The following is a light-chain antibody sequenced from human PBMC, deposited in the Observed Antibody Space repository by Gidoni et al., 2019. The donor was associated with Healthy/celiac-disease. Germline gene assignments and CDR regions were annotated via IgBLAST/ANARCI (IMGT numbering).Light chain of an antibody. CDR1: HGISSW. J-gene: IGKJ1*01. CDR2: AVS. CDR3: QHANSFPGT. Sequence: DIQMTQSPSSVSASVGDRVTITCRASHGISSWLAWYQQKPGKAPKLLIYAVSSFQSGVPSRFSGSGSGTDFTLTISSLQPEDFATYYCQHANSFPGTFGQGTKVEIK. V-gene: IGKV1-12*01.